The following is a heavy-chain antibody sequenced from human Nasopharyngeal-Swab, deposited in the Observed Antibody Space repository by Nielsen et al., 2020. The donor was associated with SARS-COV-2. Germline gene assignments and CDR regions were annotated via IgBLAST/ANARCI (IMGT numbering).Heavy chain of an antibody. V-gene: IGHV3-48*01. Sequence: GESLKISCAVSGFPLKNYNMIWVRQAPGKGLEWLSYISVSSLTTYYADSVKGRFTISRDKAKNTLYLQINSLRVEDTAVDYCARWRGSTTWYFDYWGQGTLVTVSS. CDR2: ISVSSLTT. J-gene: IGHJ4*02. CDR3: ARWRGSTTWYFDY. D-gene: IGHD2-2*01. CDR1: GFPLKNYN.